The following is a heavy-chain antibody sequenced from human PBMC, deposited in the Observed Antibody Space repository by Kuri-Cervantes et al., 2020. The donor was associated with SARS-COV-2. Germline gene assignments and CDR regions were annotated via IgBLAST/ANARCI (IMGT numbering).Heavy chain of an antibody. J-gene: IGHJ4*02. CDR3: ASSSWYYDFNPSPIYYFDY. D-gene: IGHD3/OR15-3a*01. CDR1: GYTFTGYY. V-gene: IGHV1-69*13. Sequence: SVKVSCKASGYTFTGYYMHWVRQAPGQGLEWMGGIIPIFGTANYAQKFQGRVTITADESTSTAYMELSSLRSEDTAVYYCASSSWYYDFNPSPIYYFDYWGQGTLVTVSS. CDR2: IIPIFGTA.